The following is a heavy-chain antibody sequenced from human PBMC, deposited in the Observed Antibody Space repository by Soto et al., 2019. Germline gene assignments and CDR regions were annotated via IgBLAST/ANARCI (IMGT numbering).Heavy chain of an antibody. CDR1: GGSISNYY. V-gene: IGHV4-4*07. J-gene: IGHJ4*02. CDR3: ARGHCTTSSCYPSAY. CDR2: IYTSGST. D-gene: IGHD2-2*01. Sequence: QVQLQESGPGLVKPSETLSLSCTVSGGSISNYYWSWLRQPAGKGLEWIGRIYTSGSTDYNPSLKSRVTMSIDTSNNQFSLKLSSVTAADTAVYYCARGHCTTSSCYPSAYWGQGTLVTVSS.